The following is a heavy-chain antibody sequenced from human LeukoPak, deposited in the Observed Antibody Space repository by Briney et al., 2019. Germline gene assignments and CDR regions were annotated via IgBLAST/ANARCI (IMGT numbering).Heavy chain of an antibody. CDR1: GYTFTGYY. CDR3: ARGGSYGYVYYYGMDV. Sequence: ASVKVSCKASGYTFTGYYMHWVRQAPGQGLEWMGRINPNSGGTNYAQKLQGRVTMTTDTSTSTAYMELRSLRSDDTAVYYCARGGSYGYVYYYGMDVWGQGTTVTVSS. V-gene: IGHV1-2*06. J-gene: IGHJ6*02. CDR2: INPNSGGT. D-gene: IGHD5-18*01.